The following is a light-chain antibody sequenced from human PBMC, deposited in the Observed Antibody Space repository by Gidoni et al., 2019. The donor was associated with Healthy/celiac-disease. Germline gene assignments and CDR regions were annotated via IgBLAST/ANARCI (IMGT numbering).Light chain of an antibody. J-gene: IGKJ1*01. Sequence: DIQMTQAPSSRSASVGDRVTITCRASQSISSYLIWYQQKPGKAPKLLIYAASSLQSGVPSRFSGSGSATAFSLPISSLQPEDFATYYCQQRYSTPPTFGQGTKVEIK. CDR3: QQRYSTPPT. CDR2: AAS. CDR1: QSISSY. V-gene: IGKV1-39*01.